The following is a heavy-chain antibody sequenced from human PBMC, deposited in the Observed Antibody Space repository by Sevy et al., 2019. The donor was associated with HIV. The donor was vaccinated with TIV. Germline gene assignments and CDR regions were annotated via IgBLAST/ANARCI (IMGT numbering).Heavy chain of an antibody. CDR1: GFTFSSYG. J-gene: IGHJ3*02. CDR2: ISYDGSNK. Sequence: GGCLRLSGAASGFTFSSYGMHWVRQAPGKGLEWVAVISYDGSNKYYADSVKGRFTISRDNSKNTLYLQMNSLRAEDTAVYYCAKEDSSGTGAFDIWGQGTMVTVSS. D-gene: IGHD6-19*01. CDR3: AKEDSSGTGAFDI. V-gene: IGHV3-30*18.